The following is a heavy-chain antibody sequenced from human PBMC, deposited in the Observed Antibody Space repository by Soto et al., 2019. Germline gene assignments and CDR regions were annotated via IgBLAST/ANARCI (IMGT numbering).Heavy chain of an antibody. V-gene: IGHV3-7*01. D-gene: IGHD3-10*01. CDR3: ARDRDIWFGEARPLDY. CDR2: IKQDGSEK. CDR1: GFTFSSYW. J-gene: IGHJ4*02. Sequence: GGSLRLSCAASGFTFSSYWMSWVRQAPGKGLEWVANIKQDGSEKYYVDSVKGRFTISRDNAKNSLYLQMNSLRAEDTAVYYCARDRDIWFGEARPLDYWGQGTLVTVSS.